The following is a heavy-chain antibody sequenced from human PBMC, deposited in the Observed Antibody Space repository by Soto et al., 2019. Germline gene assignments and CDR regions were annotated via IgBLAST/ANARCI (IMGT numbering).Heavy chain of an antibody. CDR3: AREQITMVRGAMYRYYGMDV. J-gene: IGHJ6*02. CDR1: GGSFSGYY. D-gene: IGHD3-10*01. CDR2: INHSGST. Sequence: PSETLSLTCAVYGGSFSGYYWSWIRQPPGKGLEWIGEINHSGSTNYNPSLKSRVTISVDTSKNQFSLKLSSVTAADTAVYYCAREQITMVRGAMYRYYGMDVWGQGTTVT. V-gene: IGHV4-34*01.